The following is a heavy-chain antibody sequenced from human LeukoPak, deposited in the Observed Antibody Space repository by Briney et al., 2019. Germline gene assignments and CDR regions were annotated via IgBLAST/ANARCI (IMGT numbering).Heavy chain of an antibody. V-gene: IGHV1-69*05. CDR1: GGTFSSYA. Sequence: SVKVSCKASGGTFSSYAISWVRQAPGQGLEWMGGIIPIFGAANYAQKFQGRVTITTDESTSTAYMELSSLRSEDTAVYYCARGATRFWVFDYWGQGTLVTVSS. CDR3: ARGATRFWVFDY. J-gene: IGHJ4*02. CDR2: IIPIFGAA. D-gene: IGHD5-12*01.